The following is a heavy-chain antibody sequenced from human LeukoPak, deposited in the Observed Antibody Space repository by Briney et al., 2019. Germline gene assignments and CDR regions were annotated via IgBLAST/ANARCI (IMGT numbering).Heavy chain of an antibody. CDR1: GFTFSSYA. CDR2: ISGSGGST. V-gene: IGHV3-23*01. D-gene: IGHD3-3*01. J-gene: IGHJ4*02. Sequence: PGGSLRLSCAASGFTFSSYAMSWVRQAPGKGLEWVSAISGSGGSTYYADSVKGRFTISRDNSKNTLYLRMNSLRAEDTAVYYCAKGPLTIFGVVIDLYFDYWGQGTLVTVSS. CDR3: AKGPLTIFGVVIDLYFDY.